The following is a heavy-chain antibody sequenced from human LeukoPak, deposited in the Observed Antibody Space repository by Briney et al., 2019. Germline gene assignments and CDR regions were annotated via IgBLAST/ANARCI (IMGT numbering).Heavy chain of an antibody. CDR1: GFTFSHYG. V-gene: IGHV3-15*04. Sequence: PGGSLRLSCAASGFTFSHYGMHWVRQAPGKGLEWVGRIASKTDGGTTDYAAPVKGRFTISRDDSKNTLFLQMNSLKTEDTAVYYCTTGIRGDCGQGTLVTVSS. CDR2: IASKTDGGTT. CDR3: TTGIRGD. J-gene: IGHJ4*02.